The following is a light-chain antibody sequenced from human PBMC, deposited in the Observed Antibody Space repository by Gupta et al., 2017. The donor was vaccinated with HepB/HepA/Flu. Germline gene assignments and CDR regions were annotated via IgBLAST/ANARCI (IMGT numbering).Light chain of an antibody. J-gene: IGKJ2*04. CDR2: GAS. CDR1: QSVSSN. V-gene: IGKV3-15*01. CDR3: QQYNNWCS. Sequence: DIVMTQSPATLSVSPGERATLSCRASQSVSSNLAWYQQKPGQAPRLLIYGASTRATGIPDRFSGSGSGTEFTLTISSLQSEDFAVYYCQQYNNWCSFGQGTKMEIK.